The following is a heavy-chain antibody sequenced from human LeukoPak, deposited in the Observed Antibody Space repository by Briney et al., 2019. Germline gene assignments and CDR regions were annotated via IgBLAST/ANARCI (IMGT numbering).Heavy chain of an antibody. CDR3: ARKTDSGGQGDY. V-gene: IGHV3-23*01. CDR1: GFTFSSYA. J-gene: IGHJ4*02. Sequence: PGGSLRLSCAASGFTFSSYAMNWVRQAPGKGLEWVSTISSSGGSTYYADSVKGRFTISRDNSKNTLYLQMNSLRAEDTAVYYCARKTDSGGQGDYWGPGTLVTVSS. D-gene: IGHD3-22*01. CDR2: ISSSGGST.